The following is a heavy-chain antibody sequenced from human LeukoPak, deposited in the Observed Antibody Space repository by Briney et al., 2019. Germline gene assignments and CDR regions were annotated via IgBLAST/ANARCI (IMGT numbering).Heavy chain of an antibody. CDR1: GFTFSSYS. CDR3: ARYSGDYEADY. V-gene: IGHV3-21*01. J-gene: IGHJ4*02. D-gene: IGHD4-17*01. Sequence: PGGSLRLSCAASGFTFSSYSMNWVRQAPGKGLEWVSSISSSSLYMYYADSVKGRFTISRDNAKNSLYLQMNSLRAEDTAVYYCARYSGDYEADYWGQGTLVTVSS. CDR2: ISSSSLYM.